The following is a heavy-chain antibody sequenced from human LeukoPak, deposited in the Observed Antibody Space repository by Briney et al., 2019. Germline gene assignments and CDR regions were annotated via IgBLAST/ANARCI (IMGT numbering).Heavy chain of an antibody. V-gene: IGHV4-38-2*01. CDR3: ARSNGYSYGNFDY. CDR2: IYHSGST. CDR1: GYSISSGYY. Sequence: SETLSLTCAVSGYSISSGYYWGWIRQPPGKGLEWIGSIYHSGSTYYNPSLKSRVTISVDTSKNQFSLKLSSVTAADTAVYYCARSNGYSYGNFDYWGQGTLVTVSS. D-gene: IGHD5-18*01. J-gene: IGHJ4*02.